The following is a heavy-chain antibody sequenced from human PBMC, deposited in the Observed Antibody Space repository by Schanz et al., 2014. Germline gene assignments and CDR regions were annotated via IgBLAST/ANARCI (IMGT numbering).Heavy chain of an antibody. CDR1: GFTVSNNY. CDR2: IYSSGTT. V-gene: IGHV3-66*01. Sequence: VQLVESGGGLVQPGGSLRLSCVVSGFTVSNNYMSWVRQAPGKGLEWVSLIYSSGTTKYADSVKGRFTISRDNSKNTLYLQINSLRTEDTAVYYCARDPPGIAAAGSGYSWGQGTLVTVSS. D-gene: IGHD6-13*01. J-gene: IGHJ5*02. CDR3: ARDPPGIAAAGSGYS.